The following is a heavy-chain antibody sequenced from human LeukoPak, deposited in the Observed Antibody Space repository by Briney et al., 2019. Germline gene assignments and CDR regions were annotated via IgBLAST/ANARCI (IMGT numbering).Heavy chain of an antibody. D-gene: IGHD3-10*01. CDR2: IYHSGST. CDR3: ARGDGSGIYYMDY. CDR1: GGSISGGGYS. V-gene: IGHV4-30-2*01. J-gene: IGHJ4*02. Sequence: PSETLSLTCAVSGGSISGGGYSWSCIRQPPGKGLECIGYIYHSGSTYYNPSLKSRVTISVDRSKNQFSLKLSSVTAADTAVYYCARGDGSGIYYMDYWGQGTLVTVSS.